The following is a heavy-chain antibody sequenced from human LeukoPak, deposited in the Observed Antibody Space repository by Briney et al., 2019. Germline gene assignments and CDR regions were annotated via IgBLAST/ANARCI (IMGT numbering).Heavy chain of an antibody. CDR1: GFTFGSSG. V-gene: IGHV3-23*01. Sequence: GGSLRLSCAASGFTFGSSGMSWVRQAPGKGLEWVAGISSSATYTYYADSVKGRFTISRDNSKNTLYLQMNSLRAEDTAVYYCAKVGGWTVGATRFDYWGQGTLVTVSS. J-gene: IGHJ4*02. CDR2: ISSSATYT. D-gene: IGHD1-26*01. CDR3: AKVGGWTVGATRFDY.